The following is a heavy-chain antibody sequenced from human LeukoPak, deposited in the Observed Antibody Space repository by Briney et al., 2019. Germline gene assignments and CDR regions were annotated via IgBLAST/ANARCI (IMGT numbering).Heavy chain of an antibody. CDR2: ISSSSIYI. CDR3: ARDQDYGDYESFDL. Sequence: PGGSLRLSCAASGFTFSSYSMNWVRQAPGKGLEWVSTISSSSIYIYYADSVKGRVTISRDNAKKSVYLQMNSLRAEDTAVYYCARDQDYGDYESFDLWGRGTLVTVSS. CDR1: GFTFSSYS. D-gene: IGHD4-17*01. V-gene: IGHV3-21*01. J-gene: IGHJ2*01.